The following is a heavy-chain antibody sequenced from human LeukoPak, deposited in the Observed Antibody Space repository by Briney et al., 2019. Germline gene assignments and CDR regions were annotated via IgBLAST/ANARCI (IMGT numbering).Heavy chain of an antibody. J-gene: IGHJ4*02. V-gene: IGHV3-7*01. CDR2: IKQDGSEK. Sequence: PGGSLRLSCAASGFTFSSYWMSWVRQAPGKGLEWVANIKQDGSEKYYVDSMKGRFTISRDNAKNSLYLQMNSLRAEDTAVYYCARAPTIAVAGPVDYWGQGTLVTVSS. CDR3: ARAPTIAVAGPVDY. D-gene: IGHD6-19*01. CDR1: GFTFSSYW.